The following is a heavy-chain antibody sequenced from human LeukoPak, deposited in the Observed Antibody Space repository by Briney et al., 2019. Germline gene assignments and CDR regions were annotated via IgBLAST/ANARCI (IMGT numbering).Heavy chain of an antibody. Sequence: GGSLRLSCAASGFTFSSYAMHWVRQAPVKGLEWVAVISYDGSNKYYADSVKGRFTISRDNSKNTLYLQMNSLRAEDTAVYYCARDIGYYFDYWGQGTLVTVSS. CDR2: ISYDGSNK. CDR3: ARDIGYYFDY. V-gene: IGHV3-30-3*01. CDR1: GFTFSSYA. J-gene: IGHJ4*02. D-gene: IGHD1-26*01.